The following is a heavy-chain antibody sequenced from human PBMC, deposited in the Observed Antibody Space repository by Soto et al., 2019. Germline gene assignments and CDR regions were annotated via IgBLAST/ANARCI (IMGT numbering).Heavy chain of an antibody. CDR3: ARISSYSYDFDM. CDR2: IFSNDEK. V-gene: IGHV2-26*01. J-gene: IGHJ4*02. Sequence: QVTLKESGPVLVKPTETLTLTCTVSGSSLRDPKVGVTWVRQPPGKALEWLEHIFSNDEKSYSTSLRSRVFNTKDSSETQVVSTMTNMDPVDTATYFCARISSYSYDFDMWGQGTLVTVSS. D-gene: IGHD5-18*01. CDR1: GSSLRDPKVG.